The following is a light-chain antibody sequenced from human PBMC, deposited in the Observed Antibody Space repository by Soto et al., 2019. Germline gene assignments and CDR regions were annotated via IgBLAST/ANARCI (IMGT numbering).Light chain of an antibody. V-gene: IGKV1-39*01. CDR2: GAS. Sequence: DIQMTQSPSSLSASIGDRVTITCRASQSISSYLNWYQQKPGKAPQLLISGASTLQSGVPSRFSGSGSGTDFSLTINSLQTEDFATYYCQQSYETPRTFGQGTKVEI. CDR1: QSISSY. CDR3: QQSYETPRT. J-gene: IGKJ1*01.